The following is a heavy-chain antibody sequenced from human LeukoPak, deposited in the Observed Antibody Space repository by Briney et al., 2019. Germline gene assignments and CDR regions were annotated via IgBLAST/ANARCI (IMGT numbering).Heavy chain of an antibody. V-gene: IGHV3-66*01. CDR3: ARVRSPYYMDV. CDR2: IYSGGST. CDR1: GFTFSSYS. Sequence: PGGSLRLSCAASGFTFSSYSMNWVRQAPGKGLEWVSVIYSGGSTYYADSVKGRFTISRDNSKNTLYLQMNSQQAEDTAVYYCARVRSPYYMDVWGKGTTVTISS. J-gene: IGHJ6*03.